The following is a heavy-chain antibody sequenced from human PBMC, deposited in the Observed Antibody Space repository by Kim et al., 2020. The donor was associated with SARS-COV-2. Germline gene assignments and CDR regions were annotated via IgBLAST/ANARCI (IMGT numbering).Heavy chain of an antibody. D-gene: IGHD3-10*01. Sequence: GGSLRLSCAASGFTFDDYGMSWVRQAPGKGLEWVSGINWNGGSTGYADSVKGRFTISRDNAKNSLYLQMNSLRAEDTALYHCARSWDFYGSGSYLTAFDICCQGTMVTVSS. V-gene: IGHV3-20*01. CDR1: GFTFDDYG. CDR2: INWNGGST. CDR3: ARSWDFYGSGSYLTAFDI. J-gene: IGHJ3*02.